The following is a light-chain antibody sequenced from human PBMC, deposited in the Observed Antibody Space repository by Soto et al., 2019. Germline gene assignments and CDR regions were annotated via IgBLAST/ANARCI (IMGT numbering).Light chain of an antibody. Sequence: EIVMTQSPATLSVSPGERATLSCRASQSVRNNLAWYQQKPGQAPRLLIYGASTRATGIPARFSGSGSGTEFTLTISSLYSEDFAVYYCQQYNNWPPWTFGKGPRWKSN. J-gene: IGKJ1*01. V-gene: IGKV3-15*01. CDR3: QQYNNWPPWT. CDR1: QSVRNN. CDR2: GAS.